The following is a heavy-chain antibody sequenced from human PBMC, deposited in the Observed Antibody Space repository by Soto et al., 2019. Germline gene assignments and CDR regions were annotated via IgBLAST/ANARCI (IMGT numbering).Heavy chain of an antibody. V-gene: IGHV4-59*12. CDR1: GGSISSYY. Sequence: SETLSLTCTVSGGSISSYYWSWIRQPPGKGLVWIGYVFYSGSTIVYADSVKGRFTISRDNAKSTLFLQMNSLRVEDTAVYYCARDRGYPDSFNIWGQGTMVTVSS. CDR3: ARDRGYPDSFNI. CDR2: VFYSGST. D-gene: IGHD3-10*01. J-gene: IGHJ3*02.